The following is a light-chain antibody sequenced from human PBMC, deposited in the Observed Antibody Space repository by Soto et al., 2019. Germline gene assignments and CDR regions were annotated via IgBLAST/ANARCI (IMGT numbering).Light chain of an antibody. CDR3: QQYSSTIT. Sequence: DIVMTQSPDSLAMSLGERATINCKSSQSILHSSNNKNYLAWYQQKPGQPPKLLIYWASTRESGVPDRISGSGSGTDFTLTISSLQAEDVAVYYCQQYSSTITFGQGTRLEIK. CDR2: WAS. CDR1: QSILHSSNNKNY. J-gene: IGKJ5*01. V-gene: IGKV4-1*01.